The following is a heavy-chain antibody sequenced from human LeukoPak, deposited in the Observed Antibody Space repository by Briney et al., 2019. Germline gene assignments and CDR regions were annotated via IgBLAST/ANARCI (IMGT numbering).Heavy chain of an antibody. V-gene: IGHV1-2*02. CDR1: GYTFTGYY. CDR2: INPNSGRT. CDR3: AKVANYYYGSESYYFFEH. D-gene: IGHD3-10*01. J-gene: IGHJ4*02. Sequence: ASVKVSCEASGYTFTGYYMRWVRQAPGQGLEWMGWINPNSGRTNYAQKFQGRVTMTGDTSISTAYMELTRLTSDDTAVYYCAKVANYYYGSESYYFFEHWGQGTPVTASS.